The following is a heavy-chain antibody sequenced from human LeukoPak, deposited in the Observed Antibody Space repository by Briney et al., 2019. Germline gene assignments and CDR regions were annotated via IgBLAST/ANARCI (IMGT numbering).Heavy chain of an antibody. V-gene: IGHV4-39*07. D-gene: IGHD6-13*01. Sequence: SETLSLTCTVSGGSISSSSYYWGWIRQPPGKGLEWIGSIYYSGSTYYNPSLKSRVTISADTSNNKFSLKVDSVTAADTAVYYCARVRIAAAGYYFDYWGQGTLVTVSS. CDR1: GGSISSSSYY. J-gene: IGHJ4*02. CDR3: ARVRIAAAGYYFDY. CDR2: IYYSGST.